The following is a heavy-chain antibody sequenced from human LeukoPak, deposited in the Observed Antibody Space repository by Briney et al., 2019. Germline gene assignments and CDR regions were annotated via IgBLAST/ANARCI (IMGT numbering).Heavy chain of an antibody. D-gene: IGHD6-13*01. CDR2: INNSGST. J-gene: IGHJ4*02. V-gene: IGHV4-34*01. Sequence: PSETLSLTCAVYGGSFSGYYWSWIRQPPGKGLEWIGEINNSGSTNYNPSLKSRVTISVDTSKNQLSLKLSSVTAADTAVYYCARGYSSSWRPIDYWGQGTLVTVSS. CDR1: GGSFSGYY. CDR3: ARGYSSSWRPIDY.